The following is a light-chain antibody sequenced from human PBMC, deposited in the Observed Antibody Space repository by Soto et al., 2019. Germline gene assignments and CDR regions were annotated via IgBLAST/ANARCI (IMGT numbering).Light chain of an antibody. J-gene: IGLJ2*01. CDR3: CSYAGRSTVI. Sequence: QSALTQPASVSGSPGQSITISCTGTSGDIGTYNRVSWYQQHPGRAPKLIIFEGNKRPSGVSNRFSASKSGNTASLAISGLQAEDEADYHCCSYAGRSTVICGGGTKVTVL. V-gene: IGLV2-23*01. CDR2: EGN. CDR1: SGDIGTYNR.